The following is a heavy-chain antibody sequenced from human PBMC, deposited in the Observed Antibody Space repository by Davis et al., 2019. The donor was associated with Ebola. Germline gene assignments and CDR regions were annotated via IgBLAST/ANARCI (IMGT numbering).Heavy chain of an antibody. D-gene: IGHD5-24*01. CDR2: FIPFFGTS. J-gene: IGHJ4*02. CDR3: ATSRDGYNPDDY. CDR1: GGTFSSYA. V-gene: IGHV1-69*05. Sequence: SVKVSCKASGGTFSSYAVSWVRQAPGQGLEWMGGFIPFFGTSNYAQKLQGRVTMTTDTSTSTAYMELSRLRSDDTAVYYCATSRDGYNPDDYWGQGTLVIVSS.